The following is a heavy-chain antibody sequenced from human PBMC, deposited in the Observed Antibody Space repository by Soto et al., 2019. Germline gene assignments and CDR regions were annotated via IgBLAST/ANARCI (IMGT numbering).Heavy chain of an antibody. CDR3: ARDGAGAYYSYYATDV. CDR2: IYYSGST. D-gene: IGHD6-19*01. V-gene: IGHV4-59*01. J-gene: IGHJ6*02. CDR1: GGSISSYY. Sequence: SETLSLTCTVSGGSISSYYWSWIRQPPGKGLEWIGYIYYSGSTNYNPSLKSRVTISVDTSKNQFSLKLSSVTAADTAVYYCARDGAGAYYSYYATDVWGQGTTVTVSS.